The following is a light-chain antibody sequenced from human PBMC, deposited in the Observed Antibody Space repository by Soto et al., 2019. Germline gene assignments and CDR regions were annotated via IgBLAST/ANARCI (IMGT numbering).Light chain of an antibody. Sequence: DIQMTQPPSTLSATVGDRVTITCRASQTIGTWLAWYQHKPGKAPKSLIYHASSLETGVPSRFSGSGSGTEFTLTISNLQPEDFSTYYCHQYKSYLSSFGQGTKLEI. CDR3: HQYKSYLSS. CDR1: QTIGTW. V-gene: IGKV1-5*01. CDR2: HAS. J-gene: IGKJ2*01.